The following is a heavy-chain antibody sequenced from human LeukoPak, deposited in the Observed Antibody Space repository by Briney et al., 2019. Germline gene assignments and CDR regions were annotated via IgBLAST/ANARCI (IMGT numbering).Heavy chain of an antibody. CDR2: INHSGST. CDR3: ARGSGTVAY. J-gene: IGHJ4*02. Sequence: PSETLSLTCTVSGGSISSYYWSWIRQPPGKELEWIGEINHSGSTNYSPSLKSRVTISVDTSKNQFSLKLSSVTAADTAVYYCARGSGTVAYWGQGTLVTVSS. V-gene: IGHV4-34*01. D-gene: IGHD4-11*01. CDR1: GGSISSYY.